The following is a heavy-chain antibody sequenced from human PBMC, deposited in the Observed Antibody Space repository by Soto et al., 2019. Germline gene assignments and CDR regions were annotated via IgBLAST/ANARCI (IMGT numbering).Heavy chain of an antibody. J-gene: IGHJ6*02. Sequence: GGSLRLSCAASGFTFSSYDMHWVRQATGKGLEWVSAIGTAGDTYYPGSVKGRFTISRENAKNSLYLQMNSLRAGDTAVYYCAVGMAAPLLSHYYYYYGMDVWGQGTTVTVSS. V-gene: IGHV3-13*04. D-gene: IGHD6-19*01. CDR1: GFTFSSYD. CDR3: AVGMAAPLLSHYYYYYGMDV. CDR2: IGTAGDT.